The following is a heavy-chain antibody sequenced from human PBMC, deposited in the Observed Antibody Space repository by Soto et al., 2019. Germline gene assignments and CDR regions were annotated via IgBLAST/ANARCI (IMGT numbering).Heavy chain of an antibody. D-gene: IGHD3-10*01. J-gene: IGHJ3*01. CDR1: GFTFSDYW. V-gene: IGHV3-74*01. CDR3: ARGVRGHYGFDV. CDR2: IKFDGSSA. Sequence: EVQLVESGGGLVQPGGSLRLSCAASGFTFSDYWIHWVRQAPGKGLVWVSRIKFDGSSANYADSVKGRFTISRDNAMDTVYLPMNSLRAEDTAVYYCARGVRGHYGFDVWGQGTMVTVSS.